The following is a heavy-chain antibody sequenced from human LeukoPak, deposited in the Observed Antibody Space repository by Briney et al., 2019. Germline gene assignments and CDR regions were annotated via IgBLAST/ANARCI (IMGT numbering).Heavy chain of an antibody. CDR3: ARIGRSHCSSTSCYVEYYGMDV. V-gene: IGHV3-23*01. J-gene: IGHJ6*02. Sequence: GGSLRLSCAASGFTFSSYAMSWVRQAPGKGLEWVSAISGSGGSTYYADSVKGRFTISRDNAKNSLYLQMNSLRAEDTAVYYCARIGRSHCSSTSCYVEYYGMDVWGQGTTVTVSS. D-gene: IGHD2-2*01. CDR1: GFTFSSYA. CDR2: ISGSGGST.